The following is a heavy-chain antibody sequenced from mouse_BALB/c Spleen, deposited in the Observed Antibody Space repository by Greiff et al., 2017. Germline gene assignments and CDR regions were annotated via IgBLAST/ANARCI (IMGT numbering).Heavy chain of an antibody. Sequence: EVQGVESGGGLVKPGGSLKLSCAASGFAFSSYDMSWVRQTPEKRLEWVAYISSGGGSTYYPDTVKGRFTISRDNAKNTLYLQMSSLKSEDTAMYYCARPLSPYWYFDVWGAGTTVTVSS. J-gene: IGHJ1*01. CDR2: ISSGGGST. CDR1: GFAFSSYD. V-gene: IGHV5-12-1*01. CDR3: ARPLSPYWYFDV.